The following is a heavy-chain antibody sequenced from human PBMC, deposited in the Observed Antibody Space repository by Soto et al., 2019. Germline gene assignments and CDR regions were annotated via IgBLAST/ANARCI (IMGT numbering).Heavy chain of an antibody. CDR2: ISAYNGNT. V-gene: IGHV1-18*01. Sequence: QVQLVPSGAEVTKPGASVKVSCKASGYTCTSYGISWVRQAPGQGLEWMGWISAYNGNTNNAQKLQGRVTMTTDTSTSTAYMELRSLRSDDTAVYYCARIGSLLLWFGELETGYYYGMDVWGQGTTVTVSS. CDR1: GYTCTSYG. D-gene: IGHD3-10*01. J-gene: IGHJ6*02. CDR3: ARIGSLLLWFGELETGYYYGMDV.